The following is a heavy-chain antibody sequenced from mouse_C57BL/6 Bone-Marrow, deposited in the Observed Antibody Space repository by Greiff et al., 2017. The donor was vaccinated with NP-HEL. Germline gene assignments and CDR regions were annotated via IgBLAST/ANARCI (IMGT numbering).Heavy chain of an antibody. CDR1: VYTFTSSL. CDR2: IDPNSGGT. CDR3: ARYYYGSSSFDY. Sequence: QVQLQQPGAELVKPGASVKLSCKASVYTFTSSLMHWVKQRPGRGLEWIGRIDPNSGGTKYNEKHKIKATLTVDKPSSTAYMQLNILTSEDSAVYYCARYYYGSSSFDYWGQGTTLTVSS. V-gene: IGHV1-72*01. D-gene: IGHD1-1*01. J-gene: IGHJ2*01.